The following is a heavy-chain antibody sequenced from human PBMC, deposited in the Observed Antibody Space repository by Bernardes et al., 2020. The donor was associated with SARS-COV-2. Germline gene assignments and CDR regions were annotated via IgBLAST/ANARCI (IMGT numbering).Heavy chain of an antibody. V-gene: IGHV3-66*01. CDR1: GVTVSTNY. Sequence: GGSLRLSCAGSGVTVSTNYMSWVRQAPGKGLEWVSVTYRGGSTYYADSVKGRFTISRDNAKNSVYLQMNSLRVEDTAVYYCVREVSWGQGTLVTVSS. J-gene: IGHJ5*02. CDR2: TYRGGST. CDR3: VREVS.